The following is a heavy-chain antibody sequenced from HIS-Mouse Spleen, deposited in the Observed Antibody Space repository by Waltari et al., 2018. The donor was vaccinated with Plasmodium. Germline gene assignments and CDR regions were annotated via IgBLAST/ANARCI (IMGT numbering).Heavy chain of an antibody. Sequence: QVQLVQSGAEVKKPGASVKVSCKASGYTFTGYYMHWVRQAHGQGLEWMGWINPNRGGTNYAKKFQGRVTMTRDTSISTAYMELSRLRSDDTAVYYCARDLAAAGHFDYWGQGTLVTVSS. CDR1: GYTFTGYY. J-gene: IGHJ4*02. D-gene: IGHD6-13*01. CDR3: ARDLAAAGHFDY. V-gene: IGHV1-2*02. CDR2: INPNRGGT.